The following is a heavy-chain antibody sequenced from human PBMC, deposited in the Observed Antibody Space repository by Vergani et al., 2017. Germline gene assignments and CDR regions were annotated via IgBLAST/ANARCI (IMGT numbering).Heavy chain of an antibody. J-gene: IGHJ4*02. CDR3: ARVGHVLHTQRHDGADY. CDR1: GYTFTGYY. D-gene: IGHD3-16*01. Sequence: QVQLVQSGAEVKKPGASVKVSCKASGYTFTGYYMHWVRQAPGKGLGWVGWINPNSGGTNYAQKFQGRVTMTRDTSISTAYMGLSRLRSDDTAVYYCARVGHVLHTQRHDGADYWGQGTLVTVSS. V-gene: IGHV1-2*02. CDR2: INPNSGGT.